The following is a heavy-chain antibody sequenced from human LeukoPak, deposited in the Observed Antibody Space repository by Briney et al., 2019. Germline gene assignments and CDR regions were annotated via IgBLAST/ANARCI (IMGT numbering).Heavy chain of an antibody. J-gene: IGHJ4*02. CDR2: IYTSGTT. Sequence: PSETLSLTCTVSGGSINSGSYYWSWIRQPAGKGLEWIGRIYTSGTTNYNPSLKSRVTISGDTSKNQFSLKLTSVTAADTAVYYCARGNADGSWSAYYDYWGQGTLVTVSS. CDR1: GGSINSGSYY. D-gene: IGHD3-3*01. CDR3: ARGNADGSWSAYYDY. V-gene: IGHV4-61*02.